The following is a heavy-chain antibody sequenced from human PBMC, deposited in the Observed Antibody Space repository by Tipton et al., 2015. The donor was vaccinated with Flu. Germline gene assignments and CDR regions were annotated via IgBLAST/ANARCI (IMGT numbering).Heavy chain of an antibody. CDR1: SGTISPYH. CDR3: ARYWPYTPSSGAVYYYMDV. V-gene: IGHV4-59*01. Sequence: TLSLTCTVSSGTISPYHWSWIRQPPGKGLEWIGYIFHSGTTKYTPSLKSRVTMSVDTSKNQFSLNLNSVTAADTAVYYCARYWPYTPSSGAVYYYMDVWGKGTTVTVSS. CDR2: IFHSGTT. D-gene: IGHD3-16*01. J-gene: IGHJ6*03.